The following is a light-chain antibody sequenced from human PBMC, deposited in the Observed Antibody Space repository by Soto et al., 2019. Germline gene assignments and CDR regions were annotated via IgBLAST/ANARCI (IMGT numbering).Light chain of an antibody. V-gene: IGLV2-14*01. Sequence: QSVLTQPASVSGSPGQSITISCTGTSSDVGGYNYVSWYQQHPGKAPKLMIYEVSNRPSGVSNRSSGSKSGNTASLTISGLQAEDEADYYCSSYKSSTFYVSGTGTKVTV. CDR2: EVS. J-gene: IGLJ1*01. CDR3: SSYKSSTFYV. CDR1: SSDVGGYNY.